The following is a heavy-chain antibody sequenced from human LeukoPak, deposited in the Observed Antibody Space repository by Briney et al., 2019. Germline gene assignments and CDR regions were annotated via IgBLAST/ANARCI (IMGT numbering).Heavy chain of an antibody. CDR2: ITGSGIDT. CDR3: ARRITVGTRYFDS. V-gene: IGHV3-23*01. D-gene: IGHD4-23*01. Sequence: PGGSLRLSCAASGFRFNNYAMAWVRQAPRKGLEWVSSITGSGIDTYYADSVKGRFTISRDNSKNTLYLQMNSLSAEDTAVFYCARRITVGTRYFDSWGQGTLVTVSS. J-gene: IGHJ4*02. CDR1: GFRFNNYA.